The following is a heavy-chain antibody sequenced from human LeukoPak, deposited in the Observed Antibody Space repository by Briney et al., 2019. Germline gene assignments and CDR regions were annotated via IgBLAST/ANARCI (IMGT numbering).Heavy chain of an antibody. CDR2: ISAYNGNT. CDR3: AREIVVPARRDYYYYMDV. Sequence: ASVKVSCKASGYTFTSYGISWVRQAPGQGLEWMGWISAYNGNTNYAQKLQGRVTMTTDTSTSTAYMELRSLRSDDTAVYYCAREIVVPARRDYYYYMDVWGKGTTVTVSS. V-gene: IGHV1-18*01. D-gene: IGHD2-2*01. J-gene: IGHJ6*03. CDR1: GYTFTSYG.